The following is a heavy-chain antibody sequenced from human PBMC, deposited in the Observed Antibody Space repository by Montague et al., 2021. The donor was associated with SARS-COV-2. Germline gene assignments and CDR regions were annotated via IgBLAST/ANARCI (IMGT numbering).Heavy chain of an antibody. CDR2: VYHGGRT. V-gene: IGHV4-39*07. CDR1: GDSISRSHYF. Sequence: SETLSLTCSVSGDSISRSHYFWAWIRQPPGMGLEWIGEVYHGGRTNYKPSLKSRVTISVDKSKNQLSLKLSSVTAADTAVYCCARQGVFSYTMGENWGQGTLVTVSS. J-gene: IGHJ4*02. CDR3: ARQGVFSYTMGEN. D-gene: IGHD1-26*01.